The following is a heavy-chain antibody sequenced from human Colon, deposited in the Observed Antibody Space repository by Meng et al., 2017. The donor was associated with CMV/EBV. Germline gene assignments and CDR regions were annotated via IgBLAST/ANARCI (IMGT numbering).Heavy chain of an antibody. CDR1: GFTFSAFP. D-gene: IGHD4-11*01. Sequence: LSCAASGFTFSAFPIPWVRQAPGKGLEWVAIISHDGTKKYYAESVKGRFSLSRDNSQNTVNVHMNSLRGDDTAVYHCARASNSSFDPWGQGTLVTVSS. CDR3: ARASNSSFDP. CDR2: ISHDGTKK. V-gene: IGHV3-30*04. J-gene: IGHJ5*02.